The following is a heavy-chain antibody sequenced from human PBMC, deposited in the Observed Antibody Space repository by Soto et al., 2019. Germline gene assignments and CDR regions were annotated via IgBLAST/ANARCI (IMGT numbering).Heavy chain of an antibody. CDR1: GFTFSSYA. Sequence: GGSLRLSCAASGFTFSSYAMHWVRQAPGKGLEWVAVISYDGSNKYYADSVKGRFTISRDNSKNTLYLQMNSLRAEDTAVYYCARDPSSGWSKAPWYFDSWGQGTLVTVPS. V-gene: IGHV3-30-3*01. D-gene: IGHD6-19*01. J-gene: IGHJ4*02. CDR3: ARDPSSGWSKAPWYFDS. CDR2: ISYDGSNK.